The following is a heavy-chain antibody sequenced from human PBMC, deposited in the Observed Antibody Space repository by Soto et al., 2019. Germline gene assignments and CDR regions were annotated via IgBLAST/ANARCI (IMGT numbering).Heavy chain of an antibody. CDR2: IFHSLGA. CDR3: VRDLNGSGDY. CDR1: GGSTTSDY. J-gene: IGHJ4*02. D-gene: IGHD3-10*01. V-gene: IGHV4-59*01. Sequence: PSETLSLTCTVSGGSTTSDYWSWIRQPPGKGLEWLGYIFHSLGAKYNPSLGSRGTISLDTSNNQLSLSLRSVTAADTAIYFCVRDLNGSGDYMGQGTLVTVSS.